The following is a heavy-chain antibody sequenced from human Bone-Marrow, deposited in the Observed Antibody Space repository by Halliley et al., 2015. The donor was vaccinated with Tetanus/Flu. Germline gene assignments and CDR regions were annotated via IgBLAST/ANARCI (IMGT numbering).Heavy chain of an antibody. CDR2: DGSST. J-gene: IGHJ6*02. Sequence: DGSSTPYGDSVKGRFTISRDNAKNTLFLQMDSLRGEDTAVYYCTRASVFTHANYYNYNGMDVWGQGTTVTVSS. V-gene: IGHV3-74*03. D-gene: IGHD3-10*01. CDR3: TRASVFTHANYYNYNGMDV.